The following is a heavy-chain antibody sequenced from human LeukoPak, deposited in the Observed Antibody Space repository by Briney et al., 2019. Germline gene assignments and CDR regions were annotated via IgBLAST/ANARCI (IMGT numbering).Heavy chain of an antibody. CDR3: ARGRIIQLWSSGYYYYMDV. V-gene: IGHV1-69*13. CDR2: IIPIFGTA. J-gene: IGHJ6*03. Sequence: ASAKVSCKASGGTFSSYAISWVRQAPGQGLEWMGGIIPIFGTANYAQKFQGRVTITADESTSTAYMELSSLRSEDTAVYYCARGRIIQLWSSGYYYYMDVWGKGTTVTVSS. D-gene: IGHD5-18*01. CDR1: GGTFSSYA.